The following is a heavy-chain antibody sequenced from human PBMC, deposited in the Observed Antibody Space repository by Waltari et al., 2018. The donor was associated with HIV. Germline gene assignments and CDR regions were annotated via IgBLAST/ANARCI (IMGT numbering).Heavy chain of an antibody. J-gene: IGHJ3*02. Sequence: EVQLLASGGGLVQPGGSLSLSCAASGFTFSSWPLRWVRQDPGEGLEWVSAIRGRGGSTYYADSVKGRCTISRDNSKNTLYLQMNSLRAEDTAVYYCAKGGKGETAFDIWGQGTMVTVSS. CDR3: AKGGKGETAFDI. D-gene: IGHD3-16*01. V-gene: IGHV3-23*01. CDR2: IRGRGGST. CDR1: GFTFSSWP.